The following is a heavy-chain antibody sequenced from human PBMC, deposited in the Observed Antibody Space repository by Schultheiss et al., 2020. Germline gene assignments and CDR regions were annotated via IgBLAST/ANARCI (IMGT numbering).Heavy chain of an antibody. Sequence: GGSLRLSCAASGFTFSSYAMSWVRQAPGKGLEWVSAISGSGDRTYYAASVKGRLTISRDNSKDTLYLQMNSLTADDAAVYYCAKSKGVTGGSFELWGQGTLLTVSS. V-gene: IGHV3-23*01. J-gene: IGHJ4*02. D-gene: IGHD2-21*02. CDR1: GFTFSSYA. CDR2: ISGSGDRT. CDR3: AKSKGVTGGSFEL.